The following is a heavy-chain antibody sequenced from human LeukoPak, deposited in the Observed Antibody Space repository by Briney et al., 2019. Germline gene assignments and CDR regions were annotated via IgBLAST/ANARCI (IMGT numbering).Heavy chain of an antibody. CDR2: IYHSGTT. D-gene: IGHD1-26*01. CDR1: GYSISSGYY. CDR3: ARVARAVVGASRPYYFDY. J-gene: IGHJ4*02. V-gene: IGHV4-38-2*01. Sequence: SETLSLTCAVSGYSISSGYYGGWIRQPPGKGLEWIGSIYHSGTTYYNPSLKSRVTISVDTSKNQFSLKLSSVTAADTAVYYCARVARAVVGASRPYYFDYWGQGTLVTVSS.